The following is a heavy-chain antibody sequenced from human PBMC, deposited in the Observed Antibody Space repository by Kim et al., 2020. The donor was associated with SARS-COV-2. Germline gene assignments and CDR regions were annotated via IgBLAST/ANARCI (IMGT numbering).Heavy chain of an antibody. CDR3: ARGRDYDILTGYSTPYYY. Sequence: SETLSLTCAVYGGSFSGYYWSWIRQPPGKGLEWIGEINHSGSTNYNPSLKSRVTISVDTSKNQFSLKLSSVTAADTAVYYCARGRDYDILTGYSTPYYY. CDR2: INHSGST. V-gene: IGHV4-34*01. CDR1: GGSFSGYY. J-gene: IGHJ6*01. D-gene: IGHD3-9*01.